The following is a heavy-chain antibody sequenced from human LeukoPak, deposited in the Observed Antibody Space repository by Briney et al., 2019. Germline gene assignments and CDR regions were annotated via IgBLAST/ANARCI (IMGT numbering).Heavy chain of an antibody. D-gene: IGHD3-22*01. J-gene: IGHJ1*01. CDR2: IKSDGST. CDR3: ARAPSEIGGYYPEYFRH. Sequence: GGSLRLSCAASGFTFSSYWMHWVRQAPGKGLGWVSRIKSDGSTNYADSVKGRFTISRDNAKNTLSLQMNSLRAEDTGVYYCARAPSEIGGYYPEYFRHWGQGTLVTVSS. V-gene: IGHV3-74*01. CDR1: GFTFSSYW.